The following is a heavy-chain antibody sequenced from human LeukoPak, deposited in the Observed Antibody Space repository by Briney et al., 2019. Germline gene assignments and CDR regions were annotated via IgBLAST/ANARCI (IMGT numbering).Heavy chain of an antibody. V-gene: IGHV3-48*02. J-gene: IGHJ6*02. Sequence: GGSLRLSCAGSVTNAWMSWVRQAPGKGLEWVSYISRTSSTIYYADSVKGRFTVSRDNAENALYLQMNSLRDEDTAVYYCARDHGYYYGSGTTGYYGMDVWGQGTTVTVSS. D-gene: IGHD3-10*01. CDR2: ISRTSSTI. CDR3: ARDHGYYYGSGTTGYYGMDV. CDR1: VTNAW.